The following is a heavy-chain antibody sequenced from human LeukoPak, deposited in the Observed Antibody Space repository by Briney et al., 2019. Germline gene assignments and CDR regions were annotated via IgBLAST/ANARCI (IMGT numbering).Heavy chain of an antibody. J-gene: IGHJ4*02. CDR2: ISYDGSNK. Sequence: GRSLRLSCVASGFTFSSYGMHWVRQAPGKGLEWVAVISYDGSNKYYADSVKGRFTISRDNSKNTLYLQMNSLRAEGTAVYYCAKDRASMWCSSSSCYYFDNWGQGTLVTVSS. CDR3: AKDRASMWCSSSSCYYFDN. D-gene: IGHD2-2*01. CDR1: GFTFSSYG. V-gene: IGHV3-30*18.